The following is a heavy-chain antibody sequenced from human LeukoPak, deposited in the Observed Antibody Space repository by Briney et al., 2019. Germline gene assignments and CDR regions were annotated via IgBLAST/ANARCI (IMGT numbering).Heavy chain of an antibody. CDR2: ISSSSSTI. J-gene: IGHJ4*02. CDR1: GFTFDDYG. Sequence: GGSLRLSCAASGFTFDDYGMSWVRQAPGKGLEWVSYISSSSSTIYYADSVKGRFTISRDNAKNSLYLQMNSLRAEDTAVYYCARALFGGNSVFDYWGQGTLVTVSS. D-gene: IGHD4-23*01. V-gene: IGHV3-48*01. CDR3: ARALFGGNSVFDY.